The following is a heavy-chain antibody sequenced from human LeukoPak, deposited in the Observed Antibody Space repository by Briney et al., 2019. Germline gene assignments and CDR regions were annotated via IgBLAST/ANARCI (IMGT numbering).Heavy chain of an antibody. J-gene: IGHJ4*02. V-gene: IGHV4-34*01. CDR3: ARGLHDDIVVVPAASHFDN. Sequence: SETLSLTCAVYGGSFSGYYWSWIRQPPGKGLEWIGEINHSGSTNCNPSLKSRVTISVDTSKNQFSLKLSSVTAADTAVYYCARGLHDDIVVVPAASHFDNWGQGTLVTVSS. CDR1: GGSFSGYY. CDR2: INHSGST. D-gene: IGHD2-2*01.